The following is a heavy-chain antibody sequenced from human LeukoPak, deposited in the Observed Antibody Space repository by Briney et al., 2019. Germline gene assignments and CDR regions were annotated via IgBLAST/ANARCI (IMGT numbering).Heavy chain of an antibody. D-gene: IGHD4-17*01. Sequence: ASVKVSCKASGYTFTSYFMHWVRQAPGQGLERMGIINPSGGSTCYAKKFQGRVTMTRDTSTSTVYMELSSLRSEDTAVYYCARVMGYGDYDGGGQRGYSNWFDPWGQGTLVTVSS. CDR1: GYTFTSYF. CDR3: ARVMGYGDYDGGGQRGYSNWFDP. V-gene: IGHV1-46*01. J-gene: IGHJ5*02. CDR2: INPSGGST.